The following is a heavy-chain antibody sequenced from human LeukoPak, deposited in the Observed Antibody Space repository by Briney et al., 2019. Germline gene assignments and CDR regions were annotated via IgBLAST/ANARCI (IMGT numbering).Heavy chain of an antibody. CDR1: GGTFSSYA. CDR2: IIPNSGGT. CDR3: ARDKGTSYLSSFDY. D-gene: IGHD6-6*01. J-gene: IGHJ4*02. Sequence: ASVKVSCKASGGTFSSYAISWVRQAPGQGLEWMGGIIPNSGGTNYAQKFQGRVTMTRDTSISTAYMELSRLRSDDTAVYYCARDKGTSYLSSFDYWGQETLVTVSS. V-gene: IGHV1-2*02.